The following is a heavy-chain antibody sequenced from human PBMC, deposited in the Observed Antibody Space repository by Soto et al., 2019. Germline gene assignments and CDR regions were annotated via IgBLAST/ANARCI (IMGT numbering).Heavy chain of an antibody. J-gene: IGHJ3*02. D-gene: IGHD3-9*01. CDR1: GYSFTSYW. Sequence: PGESLKISCKGSGYSFTSYWIGWVRQMPGKGLEWMGIIYPGDSDTRYSPSFQGQVTISADKSISTAYLQWSSLKASDTAMYYCARHVLYDILTGYYGDAFDIWGQGTMVTVSS. V-gene: IGHV5-51*01. CDR3: ARHVLYDILTGYYGDAFDI. CDR2: IYPGDSDT.